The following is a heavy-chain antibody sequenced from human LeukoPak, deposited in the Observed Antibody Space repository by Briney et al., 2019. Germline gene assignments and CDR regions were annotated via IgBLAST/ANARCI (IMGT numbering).Heavy chain of an antibody. V-gene: IGHV3-66*01. CDR1: GFTVSTNY. J-gene: IGHJ4*02. CDR2: FYSGGST. CDR3: VKGLGVTGYHDY. Sequence: GGSLRLSCAASGFTVSTNYMNWVRQAPGKGLEWVSVFYSGGSTYYADSVKGRFTISRDNSKNTLYLQMSSLRAEDTAVYYCVKGLGVTGYHDYWGQGTLVTVSS. D-gene: IGHD3-9*01.